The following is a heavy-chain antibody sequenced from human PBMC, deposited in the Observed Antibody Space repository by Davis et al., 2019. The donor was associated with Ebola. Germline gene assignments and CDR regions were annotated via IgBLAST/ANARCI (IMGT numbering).Heavy chain of an antibody. V-gene: IGHV1-24*01. CDR1: GYTLTELS. D-gene: IGHD5-12*01. CDR2: FDPEDGET. CDR3: ARVYDYHYGMDV. J-gene: IGHJ6*02. Sequence: ASVQVSCKVSGYTLTELSMHWVRQAPGKGLEWMEGFDPEDGETIYAQKFQGRVTMTEDTSTDTAYMELSSLRSEDTAVYYCARVYDYHYGMDVWGQGTTVTVSS.